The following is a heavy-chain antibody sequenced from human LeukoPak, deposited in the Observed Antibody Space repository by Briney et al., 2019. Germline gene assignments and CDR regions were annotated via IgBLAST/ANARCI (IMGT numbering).Heavy chain of an antibody. Sequence: SETLSLTCTVSGGSISSGDYYWSWIRQPPGKGLEWIGYIYYSGSTYYNPSLKSRVNISVDTSKNQFSLKLSSVTAADTAVYYCARDPILSSGTFDTGDYWGQGTLVTVSS. CDR1: GGSISSGDYY. CDR3: ARDPILSSGTFDTGDY. J-gene: IGHJ4*02. D-gene: IGHD3-22*01. V-gene: IGHV4-30-4*01. CDR2: IYYSGST.